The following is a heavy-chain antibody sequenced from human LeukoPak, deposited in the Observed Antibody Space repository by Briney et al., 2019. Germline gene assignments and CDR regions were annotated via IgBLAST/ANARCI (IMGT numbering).Heavy chain of an antibody. J-gene: IGHJ4*02. CDR1: GFTFSSHW. V-gene: IGHV3-74*01. D-gene: IGHD2/OR15-2a*01. CDR2: INSDGSST. Sequence: GGSLRLSCAASGFTFSSHWMHWVRQAPGQGLVWVSRINSDGSSTSYADSVKGRFTISRDNSRNTLYLQMSSLRVEDTAVYYCVKEIAFYDYWGQGALVTVSS. CDR3: VKEIAFYDY.